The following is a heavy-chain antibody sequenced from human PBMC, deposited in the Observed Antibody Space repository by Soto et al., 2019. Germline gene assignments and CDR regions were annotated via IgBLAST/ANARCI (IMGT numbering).Heavy chain of an antibody. Sequence: QVQLQESGPGLVKPSETLAVTCTVSGGSVSSGSYYWSWIRQPPGKGLEWVGCITDSGSGDYNPSLKGRVTISVHTSKRQFALRLNSVTAADAAVYYFARAHSGYDPLGMDVWGQGTTVTVSS. CDR1: GGSVSSGSYY. D-gene: IGHD5-12*01. CDR3: ARAHSGYDPLGMDV. CDR2: ITDSGSG. V-gene: IGHV4-61*01. J-gene: IGHJ6*02.